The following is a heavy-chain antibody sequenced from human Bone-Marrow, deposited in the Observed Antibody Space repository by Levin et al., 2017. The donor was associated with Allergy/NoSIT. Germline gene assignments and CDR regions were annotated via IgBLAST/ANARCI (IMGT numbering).Heavy chain of an antibody. V-gene: IGHV3-30-3*01. CDR1: GFTFSSYA. J-gene: IGHJ6*02. Sequence: GESLKISCAASGFTFSSYAIHWVRQAPGKGLEWVAVISYDGTNKYYADSVKGRFTISRDNSKNTLYLQINSLRAEDTAVYYCARDFKAPEGYSYHGMDVWGQGTTVTVSS. CDR2: ISYDGTNK. CDR3: ARDFKAPEGYSYHGMDV.